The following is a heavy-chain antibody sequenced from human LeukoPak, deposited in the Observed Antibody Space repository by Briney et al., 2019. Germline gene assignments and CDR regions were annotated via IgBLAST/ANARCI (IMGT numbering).Heavy chain of an antibody. CDR1: GGSVNSGTYY. CDR3: ARKPIVNSAWYYFDY. CDR2: IYYSGSA. V-gene: IGHV4-39*07. D-gene: IGHD3-22*01. J-gene: IGHJ4*02. Sequence: SETLSLTCTVSGGSVNSGTYYWSWIRQPPGKGLEWIGNIYYSGSAYYNPSLKSRVTMSVDTSKNQFSLKLSSVTAADTAVYYCARKPIVNSAWYYFDYWGQGTLVTVSS.